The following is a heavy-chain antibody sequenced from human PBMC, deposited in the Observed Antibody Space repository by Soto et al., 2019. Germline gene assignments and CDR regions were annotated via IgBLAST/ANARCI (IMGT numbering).Heavy chain of an antibody. CDR1: GVSISSYF. CDR3: ARIGGYHGPLDY. V-gene: IGHV4-59*01. J-gene: IGHJ4*02. Sequence: PSETLSLTCSGSGVSISSYFWSWIRQAPGRGLEWIGYTYHRGSTNYSPSLRSRVAISLDTSENQFSLKVNSVTAADTAVYYCARIGGYHGPLDYWGQGTPVTVSS. D-gene: IGHD6-25*01. CDR2: TYHRGST.